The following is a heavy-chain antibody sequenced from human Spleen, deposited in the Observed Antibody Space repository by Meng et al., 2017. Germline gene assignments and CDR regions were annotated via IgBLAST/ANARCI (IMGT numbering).Heavy chain of an antibody. CDR2: IYQSRST. D-gene: IGHD3-3*01. CDR3: ARDWSGAPFY. V-gene: IGHV4-38-2*02. CDR1: GYSITGSYN. Sequence: SETLSPTCAVSGYSITGSYNWGWIRQSPGKGLEWIGSIYQSRSTYYNPSLKSRVTMSADTSKNQFSLKLTSVTAADTAVYYCARDWSGAPFYWGQGTLVTVSS. J-gene: IGHJ4*02.